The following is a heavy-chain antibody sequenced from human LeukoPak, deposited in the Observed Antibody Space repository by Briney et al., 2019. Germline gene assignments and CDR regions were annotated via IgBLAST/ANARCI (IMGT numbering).Heavy chain of an antibody. CDR1: GGSISSYY. CDR3: ARGQTNDYDILTGYVY. D-gene: IGHD3-9*01. Sequence: PSETLSLTCTVSGGSISSYYWSWIRQPPGKGLEWIGYIYYSGSTNYNPSPKSRVTISVDTSKNQFSLKLSSVTAADTAVYYCARGQTNDYDILTGYVYWGQGTLVTVSS. J-gene: IGHJ4*02. V-gene: IGHV4-59*01. CDR2: IYYSGST.